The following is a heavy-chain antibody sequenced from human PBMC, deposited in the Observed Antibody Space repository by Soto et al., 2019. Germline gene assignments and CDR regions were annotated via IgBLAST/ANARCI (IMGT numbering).Heavy chain of an antibody. V-gene: IGHV1-69*13. CDR2: IIPIFGTA. Sequence: GASVKVSCKASGGTFSSYAISWVRQAPGQGLEWMGGIIPIFGTANYVQKFQGRVTITADESTSTAYMELSSLRSEDTAVYYCARRLHAGIVVAGQLGYWGQGTLVTVSS. D-gene: IGHD6-19*01. J-gene: IGHJ4*02. CDR1: GGTFSSYA. CDR3: ARRLHAGIVVAGQLGY.